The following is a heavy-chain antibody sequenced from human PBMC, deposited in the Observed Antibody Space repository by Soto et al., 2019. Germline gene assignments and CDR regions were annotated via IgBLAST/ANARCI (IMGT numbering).Heavy chain of an antibody. CDR3: TRADHTRIAARFGWFDP. D-gene: IGHD6-6*01. V-gene: IGHV3-49*03. Sequence: PGGSLRLSCTASGFTFGDYVLSWFRQAPGKGLEWVGFIRNKGYGETTEYAASVKGRFTISRDDSKSIAYLQMNSLKSEDTAVYYCTRADHTRIAARFGWFDPWGQGTLVTVSS. CDR1: GFTFGDYV. J-gene: IGHJ5*02. CDR2: IRNKGYGETT.